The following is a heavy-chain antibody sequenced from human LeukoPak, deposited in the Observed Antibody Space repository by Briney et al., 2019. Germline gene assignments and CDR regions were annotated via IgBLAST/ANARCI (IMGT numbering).Heavy chain of an antibody. CDR3: ASPYSSGWYYFDY. V-gene: IGHV1-46*01. Sequence: VASVKVSCKASGYTFTSYYMHWVRQAPGQGLEWMGIINPSGGSTSYAQKFQGRVTMTRDTSTSTVYMELSSLRSEDMAVYYCASPYSSGWYYFDYWGQGTLVTVSS. D-gene: IGHD6-19*01. CDR2: INPSGGST. CDR1: GYTFTSYY. J-gene: IGHJ4*02.